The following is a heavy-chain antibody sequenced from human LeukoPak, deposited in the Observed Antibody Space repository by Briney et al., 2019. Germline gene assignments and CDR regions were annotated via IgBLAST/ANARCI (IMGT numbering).Heavy chain of an antibody. J-gene: IGHJ5*02. Sequence: GRSLRLSCAASGFTFSSYAMHWVRQAPGKGLEWVAVISYDGSNKYYADSVKGRFTISRDNSKNTLYLQMNSLRAEDTAVYYCARDSGYSYGYYRWFDPWGQGTLVTVSS. D-gene: IGHD5-18*01. CDR2: ISYDGSNK. V-gene: IGHV3-30*04. CDR3: ARDSGYSYGYYRWFDP. CDR1: GFTFSSYA.